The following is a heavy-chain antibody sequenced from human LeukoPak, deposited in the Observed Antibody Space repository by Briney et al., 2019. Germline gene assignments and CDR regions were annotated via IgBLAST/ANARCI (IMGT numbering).Heavy chain of an antibody. J-gene: IGHJ4*02. CDR1: GFTFSSCA. CDR3: AKDFSTRDIVVVPAAMVDY. D-gene: IGHD2-2*01. CDR2: ISGSGGST. Sequence: GGSLRLSCAASGFTFSSCAMSWVRQAPGKGLEWVSAISGSGGSTYHADSVKGRFTISRDNSRNTLYLQMNSLRAEDTAVYYCAKDFSTRDIVVVPAAMVDYWGQGTLVTVSS. V-gene: IGHV3-23*01.